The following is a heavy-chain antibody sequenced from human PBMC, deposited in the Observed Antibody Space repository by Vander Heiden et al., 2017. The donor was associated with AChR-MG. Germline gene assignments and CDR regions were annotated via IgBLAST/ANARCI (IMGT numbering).Heavy chain of an antibody. J-gene: IGHJ6*03. V-gene: IGHV1-69*01. CDR1: GGPFSSYA. Sequence: QVQLVQSGAEVKNPGSSVKVSCKAAGGPFSSYAISWVRQAPGQGLEWMGGIIPIFGTANYAQKFQDRVTITADESTSTAYMELSSLRSEDTAVYYCAIHPYYDYYIDVWGKGTTVTVSS. CDR3: AIHPYYDYYIDV. CDR2: IIPIFGTA.